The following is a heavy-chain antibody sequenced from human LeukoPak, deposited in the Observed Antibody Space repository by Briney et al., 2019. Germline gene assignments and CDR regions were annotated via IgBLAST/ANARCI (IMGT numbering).Heavy chain of an antibody. V-gene: IGHV1-24*01. CDR1: GYTLTELS. CDR3: ATDRGIVGAFLFDY. Sequence: ASVKVSCKVSGYTLTELSMHWVRQAPGKGLEWMGGFDPEDGETIYAQKFQGRVTMTEDTSTDTAYMELSSLRSEDTAVYYCATDRGIVGAFLFDYWGQGTLVTVSS. CDR2: FDPEDGET. J-gene: IGHJ4*02. D-gene: IGHD1-26*01.